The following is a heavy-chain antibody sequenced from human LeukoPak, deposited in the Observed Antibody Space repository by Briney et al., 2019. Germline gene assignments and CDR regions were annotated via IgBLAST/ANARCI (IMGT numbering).Heavy chain of an antibody. D-gene: IGHD1-7*01. V-gene: IGHV3-7*04. Sequence: GGSLRLSCTASGFTFGDYAMNWVRQAPGKGLEWVANIKEDGSDKYYVDSVKGRFTISRDNAKNSLYLQMNSLRAEDTAVYYCARGTNSAFDPWGQGTLVTVSS. J-gene: IGHJ5*02. CDR1: GFTFGDYA. CDR2: IKEDGSDK. CDR3: ARGTNSAFDP.